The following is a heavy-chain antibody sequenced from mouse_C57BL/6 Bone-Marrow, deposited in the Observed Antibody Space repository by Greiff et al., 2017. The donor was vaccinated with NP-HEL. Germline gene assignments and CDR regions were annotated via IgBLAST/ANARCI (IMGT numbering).Heavy chain of an antibody. V-gene: IGHV5-4*01. Sequence: EVKLMESGGGLVKPGGSLKLSCAASGFTFSSYAMPWVRQTPEKGLEWVATISAGGSYTYYPDNVKGRFTLSRDNAKNNLYLQMNHLKSEYTAMYYCARDGDYYGSSFDYWGQGTTLTVSS. D-gene: IGHD1-1*01. CDR3: ARDGDYYGSSFDY. J-gene: IGHJ2*01. CDR1: GFTFSSYA. CDR2: ISAGGSYT.